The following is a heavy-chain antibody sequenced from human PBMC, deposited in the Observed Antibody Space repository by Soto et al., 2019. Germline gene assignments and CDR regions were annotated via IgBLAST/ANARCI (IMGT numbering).Heavy chain of an antibody. CDR3: ARDDYGETY. D-gene: IGHD4-17*01. CDR2: ISSSGNFM. Sequence: EVQLVESGGGLVKPGGSLRLSCAASGFTFNSYHMNWVRQAPGKGLEWVSSISSSGNFMYYADSVKGRFTISRDNGKRSVFLQMDSRRADDTSVYYCARDDYGETYWGQGTRVTVSS. J-gene: IGHJ4*02. CDR1: GFTFNSYH. V-gene: IGHV3-21*01.